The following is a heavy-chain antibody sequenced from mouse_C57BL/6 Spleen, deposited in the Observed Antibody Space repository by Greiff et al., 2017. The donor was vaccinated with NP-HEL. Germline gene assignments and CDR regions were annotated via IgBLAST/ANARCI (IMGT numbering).Heavy chain of an antibody. V-gene: IGHV1-50*01. CDR2: IDPSDSYT. Sequence: QVQLQQSGAELVKPGASVKLSCKASGYTFTSYWMQWVKQRPGQGLEWIGEIDPSDSYTNYNQKFKGKATLTVDPSSSTAYMQLSSLTSEDSAVYYCARGGSAGFAYWGQGTLVTVSA. J-gene: IGHJ3*01. CDR1: GYTFTSYW. CDR3: ARGGSAGFAY.